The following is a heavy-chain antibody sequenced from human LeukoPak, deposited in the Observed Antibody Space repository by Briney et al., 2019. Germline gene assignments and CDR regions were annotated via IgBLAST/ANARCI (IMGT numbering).Heavy chain of an antibody. CDR1: GGSISGRRSY. CDR2: IHYDGAT. V-gene: IGHV4-39*01. Sequence: SETLSLTCSVSGGSISGRRSYWGWIRQPPGRGLEWIGSIHYDGATYYNPSLKSRVTISVDTSKNQFSLKLTSVTATDTAVYYCVRHSGSGWYPFDYWGRGTLVTVSS. J-gene: IGHJ4*02. CDR3: VRHSGSGWYPFDY. D-gene: IGHD6-19*01.